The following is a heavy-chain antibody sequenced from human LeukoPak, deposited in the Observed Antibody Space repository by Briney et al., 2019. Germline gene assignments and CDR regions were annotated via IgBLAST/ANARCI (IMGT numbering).Heavy chain of an antibody. CDR2: IIPIFGTA. Sequence: SVKVSCKASGGTFSSYAISWVRQAPGQGLEWMGGIIPIFGTANYAQKFQGRVTITADESTSTAYMELSSLRSEDTAVYYCARDTSPSIAAVGYDALDIWGQGTMVIVSS. V-gene: IGHV1-69*01. D-gene: IGHD6-13*01. CDR1: GGTFSSYA. J-gene: IGHJ3*02. CDR3: ARDTSPSIAAVGYDALDI.